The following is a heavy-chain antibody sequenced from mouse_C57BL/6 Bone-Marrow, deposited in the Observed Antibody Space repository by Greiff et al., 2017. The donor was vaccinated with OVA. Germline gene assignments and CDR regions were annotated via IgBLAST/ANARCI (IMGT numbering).Heavy chain of an antibody. CDR3: ARGDYDYEEAWFAY. D-gene: IGHD2-4*01. CDR1: GYSITSGYY. J-gene: IGHJ3*01. V-gene: IGHV3-6*01. Sequence: EVKLMESGPGLVKPSQSLSLTCSVTGYSITSGYYWNWIRQFPGNKLEWMGYISYDGSNNYNPSLKNRISITRDTSKNQFFLKLNSVTTEDTATDYCARGDYDYEEAWFAYWGKGTLVTVSA. CDR2: ISYDGSN.